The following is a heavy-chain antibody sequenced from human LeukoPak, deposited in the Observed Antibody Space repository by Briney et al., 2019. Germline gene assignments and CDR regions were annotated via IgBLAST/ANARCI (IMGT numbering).Heavy chain of an antibody. V-gene: IGHV3-74*01. Sequence: PGGSLRLSCAASGFAFSNYWMHWVRQAPGKGLLWVSRINIDGTTTHYADSVKGRFTISRDNSKNTLYLQMNSLRAEDTAVYYCARGPSYFDYWGQGTLVTVSS. CDR2: INIDGTTT. CDR3: ARGPSYFDY. CDR1: GFAFSNYW. J-gene: IGHJ4*02.